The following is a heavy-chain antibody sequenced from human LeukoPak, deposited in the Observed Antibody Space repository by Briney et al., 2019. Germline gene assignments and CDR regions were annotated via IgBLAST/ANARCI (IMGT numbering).Heavy chain of an antibody. CDR3: ARERGAY. J-gene: IGHJ4*02. Sequence: SDTLSLTCTVSGGSISGYYWIWIRQPPGKGLEWIGYIYYSGSTNYNPSLKSRVTISVDTSKNQFSLKLSSVTAADTAVYYCARERGAYWGQGTLVTVSS. CDR1: GGSISGYY. CDR2: IYYSGST. D-gene: IGHD1-26*01. V-gene: IGHV4-59*01.